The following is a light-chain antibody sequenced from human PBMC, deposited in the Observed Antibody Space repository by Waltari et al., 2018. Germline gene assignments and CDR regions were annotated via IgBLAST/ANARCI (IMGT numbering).Light chain of an antibody. CDR1: NSDVGSYNL. J-gene: IGLJ2*01. CDR3: CSYAGSNTPVV. CDR2: EGS. V-gene: IGLV2-23*01. Sequence: QSALTQPASVSGSPGQSITISCTGTNSDVGSYNLVSWYQQHPGKAPKLMIYEGSKRSSGVVDRFSGSKSGNTASLAISGLQAEDESDYYCCSYAGSNTPVVFGGGTKLTVL.